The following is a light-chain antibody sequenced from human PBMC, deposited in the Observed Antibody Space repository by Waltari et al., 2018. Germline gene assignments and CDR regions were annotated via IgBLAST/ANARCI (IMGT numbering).Light chain of an antibody. CDR2: SAS. J-gene: IGKJ3*01. CDR3: QQYSDTPT. CDR1: QNILYSAKNKSN. V-gene: IGKV4-1*01. Sequence: DIVLTQSPDSLAVSLVERATITCRSSQNILYSAKNKSNLAWYQQKPRQPPKLLIYSASIRDYGVPDRFRGSGSGRDFTLTITSLQAEDVAMYYCQQYSDTPTFGPGTRVDIK.